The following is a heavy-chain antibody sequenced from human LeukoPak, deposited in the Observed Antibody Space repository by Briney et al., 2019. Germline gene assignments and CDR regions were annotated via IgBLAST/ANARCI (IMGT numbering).Heavy chain of an antibody. D-gene: IGHD5-18*01. CDR3: AKVTSRGYSYGPWYFDL. V-gene: IGHV3-23*01. CDR2: ISGSGGST. J-gene: IGHJ2*01. Sequence: PGGSLRLSCAASGFTFSSYSMNWVRQAPGKGLEWVSAISGSGGSTYYADSVKGRFTISRDNSKNTLYLQMSSLRAEDTAVYYCAKVTSRGYSYGPWYFDLWGRGTLVTVSS. CDR1: GFTFSSYS.